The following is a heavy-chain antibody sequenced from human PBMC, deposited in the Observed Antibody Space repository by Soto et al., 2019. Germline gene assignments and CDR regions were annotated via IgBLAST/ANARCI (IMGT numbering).Heavy chain of an antibody. CDR2: IYYSGST. J-gene: IGHJ5*02. D-gene: IGHD6-6*01. CDR3: ARERPDGARLDP. V-gene: IGHV4-30-4*01. CDR1: GGSISSGDYY. Sequence: NPSETLSLTCTVSGGSISSGDYYWSWIRQPPGKGLEWIGYIYYSGSTYYNPSLKSRVTISVDTSKNQFSLKLSSVTAADTAVYNCARERPDGARLDPWGQGTLVTVSS.